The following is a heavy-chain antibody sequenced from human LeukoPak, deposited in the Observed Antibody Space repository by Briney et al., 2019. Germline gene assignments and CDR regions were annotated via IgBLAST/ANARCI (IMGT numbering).Heavy chain of an antibody. CDR3: ARGKLYYDILTGYYGSWFDP. Sequence: GGSLRLSCAASGFTFSSCAMGWVRQAPGKGLEWVSAITNGDSTFYADFVKGRFTSSRDNSKNTLYLQMNSLRAEDTAVYYCARGKLYYDILTGYYGSWFDPWGQGTLVTVSS. J-gene: IGHJ5*02. D-gene: IGHD3-9*01. CDR1: GFTFSSCA. V-gene: IGHV3-23*01. CDR2: ITNGDST.